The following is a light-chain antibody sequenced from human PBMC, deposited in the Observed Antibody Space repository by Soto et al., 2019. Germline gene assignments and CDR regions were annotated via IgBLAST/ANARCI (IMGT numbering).Light chain of an antibody. V-gene: IGKV2D-29*02. Sequence: DVVRTQTRLSLSVAPGQPASIPCKSSQSLLHITGETFLFWYLQKPGQSPQLLIYEVSTRVSGVPDRFSGSGSGTDFTLEISRVETDDVGIYYIMQSTQLPPTFGQGTRLEIK. CDR3: MQSTQLPPT. CDR1: QSLLHITGETF. J-gene: IGKJ5*01. CDR2: EVS.